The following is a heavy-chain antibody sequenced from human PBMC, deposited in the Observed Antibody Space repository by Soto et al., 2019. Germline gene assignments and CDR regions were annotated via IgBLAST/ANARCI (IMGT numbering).Heavy chain of an antibody. J-gene: IGHJ6*02. CDR1: GYTFTSYG. CDR3: ARAGKYYYGSGSPYYYGMDV. V-gene: IGHV1-18*04. CDR2: ISGYNGNT. Sequence: QVQLVQSGAEVKKPGASVKVSCKASGYTFTSYGVSWVRQAPGQGLEWMGWISGYNGNTNHAQKLQGRVTMTTDTSTSTAYMELRSLRSDDTAVYYCARAGKYYYGSGSPYYYGMDVWGQGITVTVSS. D-gene: IGHD3-10*01.